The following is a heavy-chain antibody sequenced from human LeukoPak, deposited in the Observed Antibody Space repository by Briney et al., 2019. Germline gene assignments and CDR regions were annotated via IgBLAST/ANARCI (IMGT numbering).Heavy chain of an antibody. CDR1: GYTFTSYD. CDR3: ARIGCIGAICHGWFDP. CDR2: MNPNSGNT. V-gene: IGHV1-8*01. Sequence: GASVKVSCKASGYTFTSYDINWVRQATGQGLEWMGWMNPNSGNTGYAQKFQGRVTMTRNTSISTAYMELSSLRSEDTAVYYCARIGCIGAICHGWFDPWGQGTLVTVSS. D-gene: IGHD2-15*01. J-gene: IGHJ5*02.